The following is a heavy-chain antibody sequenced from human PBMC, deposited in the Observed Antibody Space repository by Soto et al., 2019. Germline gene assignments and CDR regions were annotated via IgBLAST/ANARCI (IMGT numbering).Heavy chain of an antibody. J-gene: IGHJ4*02. CDR2: IYYSGST. V-gene: IGHV4-59*01. CDR1: GGSISSYY. D-gene: IGHD2-15*01. Sequence: SETLSLTCTVSGGSISSYYWSWIRQPPGKGLEWIGYIYYSGSTNYNPSLKSRVTISVDTSKNQFSLKLSSVTAADTAVYYCARGTICSGGSCYYFDYWGQGTLVTVSS. CDR3: ARGTICSGGSCYYFDY.